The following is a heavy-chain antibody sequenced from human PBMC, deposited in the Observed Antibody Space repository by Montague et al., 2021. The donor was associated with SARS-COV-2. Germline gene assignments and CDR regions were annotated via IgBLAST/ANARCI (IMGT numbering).Heavy chain of an antibody. Sequence: SETLSLTCTVSAGSISTNSYYWAWIRQPPGKGLEWIGSISYSGSTYFNPSLESRLTMSVDTSKNHFSLKLSSVTAADTAVYYCARLWDFYGSGSYKNSWLDRWGQGTRVTVSS. CDR2: ISYSGST. J-gene: IGHJ5*02. CDR3: ARLWDFYGSGSYKNSWLDR. CDR1: AGSISTNSYY. V-gene: IGHV4-39*02. D-gene: IGHD3-10*01.